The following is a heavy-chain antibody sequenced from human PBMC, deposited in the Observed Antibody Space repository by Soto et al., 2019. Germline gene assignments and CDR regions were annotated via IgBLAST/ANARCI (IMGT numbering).Heavy chain of an antibody. CDR1: GGTFSSYA. CDR3: ARGRTMVRGSGLNY. V-gene: IGHV1-69*10. CDR2: IIPILGIA. Sequence: ASVKVSCKASGGTFSSYAISWVRQAPGQGLEWMGGIIPILGIANYAQKFQGRVTITADKSTSTAYMELSSLRSEDTAVYYCARGRTMVRGSGLNYWGQGTLVTVSS. D-gene: IGHD3-10*01. J-gene: IGHJ4*02.